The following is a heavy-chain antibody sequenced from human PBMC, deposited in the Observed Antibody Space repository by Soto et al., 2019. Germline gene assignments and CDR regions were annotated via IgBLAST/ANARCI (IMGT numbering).Heavy chain of an antibody. D-gene: IGHD3-10*01. J-gene: IGHJ5*02. V-gene: IGHV3-66*01. CDR3: ARDYLWFGESKNWFDP. Sequence: PGGSLRLSCAASGFTVSSNYMSWVRQAPGKGLEWVSVIYSGGSTYYADSVKGRFTISRDNSKNTLYLQMNSLRAEDTAVYYCARDYLWFGESKNWFDPWGQGTLVTVSS. CDR1: GFTVSSNY. CDR2: IYSGGST.